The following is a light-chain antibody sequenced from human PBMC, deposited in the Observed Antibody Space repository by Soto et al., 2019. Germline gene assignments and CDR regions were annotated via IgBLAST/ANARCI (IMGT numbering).Light chain of an antibody. CDR3: QQRSSWPIT. J-gene: IGKJ5*01. CDR1: QSVSSY. Sequence: EIALTQSPATLSLSPGERATLSCRTSQSVSSYFAWYQQKPGRAPRLLIYDASNRATGIPARFIGSGSGTDFTLTISSLEPEDFAVYYCQQRSSWPITFGQGTRLEIK. V-gene: IGKV3-11*01. CDR2: DAS.